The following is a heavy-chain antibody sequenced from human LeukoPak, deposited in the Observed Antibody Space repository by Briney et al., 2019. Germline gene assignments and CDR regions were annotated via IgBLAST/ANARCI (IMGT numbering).Heavy chain of an antibody. CDR2: IYTGGNT. CDR3: ARGDDSGYYHYFDY. J-gene: IGHJ4*02. D-gene: IGHD3-22*01. Sequence: GGSLRLSCAASGFTFDSNYLSWVRQAPGKGLEWVSTIYTGGNTYYAASVKGRFTISRDFSKNTVFLHMNSLRAEDTAMYYCARGDDSGYYHYFDYWGQGALVTVSS. V-gene: IGHV3-53*01. CDR1: GFTFDSNY.